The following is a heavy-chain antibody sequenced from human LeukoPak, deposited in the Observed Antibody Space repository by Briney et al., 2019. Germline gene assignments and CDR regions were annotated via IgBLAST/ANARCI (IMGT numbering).Heavy chain of an antibody. Sequence: PGRSLRLSCAASGFTFSSYGMHWVRQAPGEGLEWEAVISYDGSNKYYADSVKGRFTISRDNSKNTLYLQMNSLRAEDTAVYYCAKTMTGYVWGSPNYWGQGTLVTVSS. D-gene: IGHD3-16*01. J-gene: IGHJ4*02. V-gene: IGHV3-30*18. CDR2: ISYDGSNK. CDR3: AKTMTGYVWGSPNY. CDR1: GFTFSSYG.